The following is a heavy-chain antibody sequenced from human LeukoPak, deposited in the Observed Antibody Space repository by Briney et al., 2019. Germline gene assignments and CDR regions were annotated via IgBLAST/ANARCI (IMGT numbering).Heavy chain of an antibody. CDR3: ARGEYYYYYYLDV. V-gene: IGHV3-66*02. CDR1: GFTVSSSY. CDR2: IYISGST. J-gene: IGHJ6*03. Sequence: GGSLRLSCAASGFTVSSSYMSWVRQAPGKGLEWVSVIYISGSTYYADSVKGRLTISRDNSKNTLYLQMNSLRAEDTAVYYCARGEYYYYYYLDVWGKGTTVTVSS. D-gene: IGHD3-10*01.